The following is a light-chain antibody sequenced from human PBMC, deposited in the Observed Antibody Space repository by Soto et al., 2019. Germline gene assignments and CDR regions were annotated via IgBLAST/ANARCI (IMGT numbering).Light chain of an antibody. CDR3: QQYDAHSPCT. Sequence: DIQMTQTPSIMSASVGDRVTITCRASQSIDDCLAWYQQKAGKAPKLLIYDASTLERGVPSRFRGSGSGTEFTLTINSLQPDDFATYYCQQYDAHSPCTFGQGTKVEIK. V-gene: IGKV1-5*01. CDR2: DAS. CDR1: QSIDDC. J-gene: IGKJ1*01.